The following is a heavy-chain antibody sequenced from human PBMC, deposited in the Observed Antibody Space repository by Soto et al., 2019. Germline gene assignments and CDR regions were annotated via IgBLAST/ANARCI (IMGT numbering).Heavy chain of an antibody. J-gene: IGHJ6*02. CDR3: AKTYSSSWDYYYYGMDV. CDR1: GLPFSSYG. D-gene: IGHD6-13*01. Sequence: SLRLSCAASGLPFSSYGMHWFRQAPGKRLEGGAVISYDGGNKYYADSVKGRFTISRDNSNNTLYLQMNSLRAEDTAVYYCAKTYSSSWDYYYYGMDVWGQGPTVTVSS. V-gene: IGHV3-30*18. CDR2: ISYDGGNK.